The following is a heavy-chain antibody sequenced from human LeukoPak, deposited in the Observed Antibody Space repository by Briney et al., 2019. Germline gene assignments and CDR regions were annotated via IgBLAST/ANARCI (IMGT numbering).Heavy chain of an antibody. D-gene: IGHD1-1*01. CDR3: VRDLMGSGSTTAYLHH. J-gene: IGHJ1*01. CDR2: ISRSSRHV. CDR1: GFTFSDYS. Sequence: GGSPRLSCAASGFTFSDYSVNWVRQAPGKGLEWVSSISRSSRHVYYAGSVKGRFTISRDNAKNSLYQQMNSLRAEDMAVYFCVRDLMGSGSTTAYLHHWGQGTLVTVSS. V-gene: IGHV3-21*01.